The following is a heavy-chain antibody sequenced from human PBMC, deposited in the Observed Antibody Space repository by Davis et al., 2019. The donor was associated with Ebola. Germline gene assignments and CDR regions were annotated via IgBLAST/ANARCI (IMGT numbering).Heavy chain of an antibody. J-gene: IGHJ4*02. CDR3: AGGRYSGYDLGY. CDR1: GFTFSSYA. Sequence: GESLKISCAASGFTFSSYAMTWVRQAPGEGLECVSVTYSDGSSYYTDSVEGRFTVSRDNSKNTLLLQMNSLRAEDTAIYYCAGGRYSGYDLGYWGQGTLVTVSS. D-gene: IGHD5-12*01. CDR2: TYSDGSS. V-gene: IGHV3-23*03.